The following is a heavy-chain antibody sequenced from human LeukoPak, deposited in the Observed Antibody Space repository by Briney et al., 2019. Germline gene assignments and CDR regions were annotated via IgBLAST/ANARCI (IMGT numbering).Heavy chain of an antibody. CDR2: ISSSSSYI. CDR1: GFTFSSYS. J-gene: IGHJ4*02. CDR3: ARGSRAAAGSAY. D-gene: IGHD6-13*01. Sequence: PGGSPRLSCAASGFTFSSYSMTWVRQAPGKGLEWVSSISSSSSYIYYADSVKGRFTISRDNAKNSLYLQMNSLRAEDTAVYYCARGSRAAAGSAYWGQGTLVTVSS. V-gene: IGHV3-21*01.